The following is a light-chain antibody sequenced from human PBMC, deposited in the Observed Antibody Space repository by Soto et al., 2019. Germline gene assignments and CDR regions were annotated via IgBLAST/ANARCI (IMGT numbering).Light chain of an antibody. CDR2: WAS. J-gene: IGKJ4*01. CDR3: QQYYTSLLT. Sequence: DIVMTQSPDSLAVSLGERATLNCRSSQNILHSSNNRNYLAWYQHKPGQPPKLLIYWASTRQSGVPDRFSGSGSGADFTLTISSLQAEDVATYFWQQYYTSLLTFGGGTKVEMK. CDR1: QNILHSSNNRNY. V-gene: IGKV4-1*01.